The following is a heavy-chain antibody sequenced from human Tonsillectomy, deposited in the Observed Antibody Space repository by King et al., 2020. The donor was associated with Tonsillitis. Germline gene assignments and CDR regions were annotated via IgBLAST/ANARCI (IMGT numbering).Heavy chain of an antibody. J-gene: IGHJ3*02. CDR1: GGSISTY. CDR2: IYYSGST. V-gene: IGHV4-59*01. Sequence: QLQESGPGLVKPSETLSLTCTVSGGSISTYWSWIRQPQGKGLEWIGYIYYSGSTNYNPSLKSRVTISIDTSKNQFSLKLSSVTAADTAVYYCARDRDWGIGALDIWGQGTMVTVSS. D-gene: IGHD7-27*01. CDR3: ARDRDWGIGALDI.